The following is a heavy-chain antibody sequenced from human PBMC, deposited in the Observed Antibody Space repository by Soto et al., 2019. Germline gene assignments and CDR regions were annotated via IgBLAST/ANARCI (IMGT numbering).Heavy chain of an antibody. D-gene: IGHD2-2*01. Sequence: SETLSLTCTVSGGSITSGDYYWNWIRQPPGKGLEWIGYIYYSGSTYYNPSLKSRVTISVDTSKNQFSLKLSSVTAADTAVYYCARGGRDCSNIGCPRWFDPWGQGTLVTVSS. CDR2: IYYSGST. CDR1: GGSITSGDYY. CDR3: ARGGRDCSNIGCPRWFDP. V-gene: IGHV4-30-4*01. J-gene: IGHJ5*02.